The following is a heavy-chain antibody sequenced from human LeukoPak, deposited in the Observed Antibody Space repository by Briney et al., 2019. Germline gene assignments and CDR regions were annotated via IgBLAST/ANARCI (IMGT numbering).Heavy chain of an antibody. CDR2: ISSSSSTI. CDR1: GFTFSSYS. J-gene: IGHJ4*02. Sequence: QPGGSLRLSCAASGFTFSSYSMNWVRQAPGKGLEWVSYISSSSSTIYYADSVKGRFTISRDNAKNSLYLQMNSLRAEDTAVYYCARTSSSSDIDYWGQGTLVTVSS. V-gene: IGHV3-48*04. CDR3: ARTSSSSDIDY. D-gene: IGHD6-6*01.